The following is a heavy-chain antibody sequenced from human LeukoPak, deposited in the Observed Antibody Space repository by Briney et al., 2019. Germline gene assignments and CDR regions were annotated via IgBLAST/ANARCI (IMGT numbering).Heavy chain of an antibody. V-gene: IGHV4-30-2*01. CDR3: ARETAYCGGDCYLGEYFQH. D-gene: IGHD2-21*02. CDR1: GGSISSGGYS. CDR2: IYHSGST. Sequence: SQTLSLTCAVSGGSISSGGYSWSWIRQPPGKGLEWIGYIYHSGSTYYNPSLKSRVTISVDRSKNQFSLKLSSVTAADTAVYYCARETAYCGGDCYLGEYFQHWGQGTPVTVSS. J-gene: IGHJ1*01.